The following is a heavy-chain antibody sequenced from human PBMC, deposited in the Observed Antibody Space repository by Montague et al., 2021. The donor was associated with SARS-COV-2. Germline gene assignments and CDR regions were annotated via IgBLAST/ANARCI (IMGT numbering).Heavy chain of an antibody. CDR2: ISYSGXT. V-gene: IGHV4-39*01. J-gene: IGHJ5*02. D-gene: IGHD3-16*01. CDR1: ADAISGTGYF. CDR3: ARHRDNLGSLNWFAP. Sequence: SETLSLTCTVSADAISGTGYFWGWIRRPPGKGLEWIGRISYSGXTXHXXXXKXRVTISIDTSKNQFSLKLTPVTAADTAVYFCARHRDNLGSLNWFAPWGQGTLVTVSS.